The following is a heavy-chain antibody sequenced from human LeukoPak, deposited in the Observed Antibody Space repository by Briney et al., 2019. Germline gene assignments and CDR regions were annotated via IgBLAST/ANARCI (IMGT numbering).Heavy chain of an antibody. Sequence: GGSLRLSCEASGFTFSSYEMNWVRQAPGKGLEWISYISSGGMTIYYADSVRVRLTVSRDNTKNSLFLQMNSLRAEDTAVYFCARDDYDIVTGYYSMYSYGVDVWGQGTAVTVSS. CDR1: GFTFSSYE. CDR2: ISSGGMTI. J-gene: IGHJ6*02. V-gene: IGHV3-48*03. CDR3: ARDDYDIVTGYYSMYSYGVDV. D-gene: IGHD3-9*01.